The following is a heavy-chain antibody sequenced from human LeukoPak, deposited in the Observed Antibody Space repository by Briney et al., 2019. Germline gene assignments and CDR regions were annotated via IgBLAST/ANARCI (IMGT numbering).Heavy chain of an antibody. J-gene: IGHJ4*02. D-gene: IGHD3-22*01. Sequence: SETLSLTCAVYGGSFSGYYWSWIRQPPGKGLEWIGEINHSGSTNYNPSLKSRVTISVDTSKNQFSLKLSSVTAADTAVYYCASSPRDSSGYLDYWGQGTLVAVSS. CDR3: ASSPRDSSGYLDY. V-gene: IGHV4-34*01. CDR1: GGSFSGYY. CDR2: INHSGST.